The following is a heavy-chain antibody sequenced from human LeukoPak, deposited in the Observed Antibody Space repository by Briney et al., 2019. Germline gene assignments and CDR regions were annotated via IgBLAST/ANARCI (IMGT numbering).Heavy chain of an antibody. CDR1: GGTLSSFA. J-gene: IGHJ4*02. CDR2: IIPIFGTA. CDR3: ARGAAYYDILTGYYYYYFDY. V-gene: IGHV1-69*05. Sequence: SVKVSCKASGGTLSSFAISWVRQAPGQGLEWMGGIIPIFGTANYAQKFQGRVTITTDGSTCAAYMELSSLRSEDTAVYYCARGAAYYDILTGYYYYYFDYWGQGTLVTVSS. D-gene: IGHD3-9*01.